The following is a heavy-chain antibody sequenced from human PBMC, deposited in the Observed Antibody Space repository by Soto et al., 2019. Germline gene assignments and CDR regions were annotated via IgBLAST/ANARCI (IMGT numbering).Heavy chain of an antibody. V-gene: IGHV4-4*02. CDR2: IYHSGST. CDR3: ARDKEGYCSSTSCYNWFDP. Sequence: SETLSLTCAVSCGSISSSNWWSWVSQPPGKGLEWIGEIYHSGSTNYNPSLKSRVTISVDKSKNQFSLKLSSVTAADTAVYYCARDKEGYCSSTSCYNWFDPWGQGTLVTVSS. D-gene: IGHD2-2*01. J-gene: IGHJ5*02. CDR1: CGSISSSNW.